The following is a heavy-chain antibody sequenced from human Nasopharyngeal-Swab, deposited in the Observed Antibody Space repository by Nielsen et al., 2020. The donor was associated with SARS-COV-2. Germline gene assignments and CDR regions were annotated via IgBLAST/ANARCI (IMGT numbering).Heavy chain of an antibody. CDR2: INAGSGNT. V-gene: IGHV1-3*01. CDR3: ARSAVHSGSYYGRLDAFDI. CDR1: GYTFTSYA. J-gene: IGHJ3*02. D-gene: IGHD1-26*01. Sequence: ASVKVSCKASGYTFTSYAMHWVRQAPGQRLEWMGWINAGSGNTKYSQKFQGRVTITRDTSASTAYMELSSLRSEDTAVYYCARSAVHSGSYYGRLDAFDIWGQGTMVTVSS.